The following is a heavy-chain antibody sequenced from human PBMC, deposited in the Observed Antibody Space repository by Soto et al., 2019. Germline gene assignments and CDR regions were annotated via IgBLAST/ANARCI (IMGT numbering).Heavy chain of an antibody. V-gene: IGHV3-33*05. D-gene: IGHD3-16*01. CDR1: GFTFRSYV. CDR2: TSYDGSNN. J-gene: IGHJ4*02. CDR3: ARWGTTGGLDV. Sequence: QVQLVESGGGVVQPGTSLRLSCVGSGFTFRSYVIHWVRQAPGKGLEWVALTSYDGSNNFYCVSVKGRFTISRDNSRNTVELQMDSLRLEDTALYYCARWGTTGGLDVWGQGTLVSVSS.